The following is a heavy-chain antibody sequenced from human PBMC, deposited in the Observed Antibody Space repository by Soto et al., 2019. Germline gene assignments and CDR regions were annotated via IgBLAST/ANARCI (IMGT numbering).Heavy chain of an antibody. V-gene: IGHV4-4*02. Sequence: SETLSLTCAVSGCSITTNNWWTWVRQPPGKGMEWIGEIYHRGTTNYNTSLKSRVTISVDKSRNQFSLKLSSVTAADTAVYYCAKSPSAILGAAGTFFDYWGQG. CDR2: IYHRGTT. CDR3: AKSPSAILGAAGTFFDY. CDR1: GCSITTNNW. J-gene: IGHJ4*02. D-gene: IGHD6-13*01.